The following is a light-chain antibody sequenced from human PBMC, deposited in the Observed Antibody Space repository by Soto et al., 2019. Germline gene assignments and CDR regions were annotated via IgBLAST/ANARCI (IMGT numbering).Light chain of an antibody. V-gene: IGKV3-20*01. CDR1: QSVSTTY. Sequence: EIVLTQSPGTLSLSPGERATLSCRASQSVSTTYLAWYQQKPGQAPRLLIYGASSRATGIPDRFSGSGSGTDFSLTISRLEPEDIAVYYCRQYSSSRWTFGQGTKVDIK. CDR2: GAS. J-gene: IGKJ1*01. CDR3: RQYSSSRWT.